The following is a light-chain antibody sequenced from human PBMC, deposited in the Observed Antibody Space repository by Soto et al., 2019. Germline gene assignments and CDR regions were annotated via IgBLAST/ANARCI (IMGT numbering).Light chain of an antibody. Sequence: EIVMTQSPATLSVSPGERVTLSCRASQSVSSSLAWYQQKPGQAPRLLIHGASTRAIGIPARFSGSGSETEFTLTISSLQSEDFTVYYCQQYNNWWTFGQSTKVEIK. CDR2: GAS. V-gene: IGKV3-15*01. CDR3: QQYNNWWT. J-gene: IGKJ1*01. CDR1: QSVSSS.